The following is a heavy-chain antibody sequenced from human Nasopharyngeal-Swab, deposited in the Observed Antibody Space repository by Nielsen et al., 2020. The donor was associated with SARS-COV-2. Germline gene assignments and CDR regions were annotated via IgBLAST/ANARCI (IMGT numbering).Heavy chain of an antibody. D-gene: IGHD4-11*01. CDR1: GFIFSAYY. CDR2: ISTIGTTI. CDR3: ARDSYTNGLVKTF. V-gene: IGHV3-11*04. Sequence: GGSLRLSCAASGFIFSAYYMSWVRQAPGKVLEWVSYISTIGTTIYYADSVTGRFTISRDNAKNSLYLQMNSLRAEDTAVYYCARDSYTNGLVKTFWGQGTLVTVSS. J-gene: IGHJ4*02.